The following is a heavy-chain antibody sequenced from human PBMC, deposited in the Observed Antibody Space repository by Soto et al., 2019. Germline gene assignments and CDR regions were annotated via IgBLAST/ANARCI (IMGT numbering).Heavy chain of an antibody. CDR1: GGTFSSYT. CDR3: ARVRRWPQSNRADAFDI. CDR2: IIPILGIA. J-gene: IGHJ3*02. Sequence: QVQLVQSGAEVKKPGSSVKVSCKASGGTFSSYTISWVRQAPGQGLEWMGRIIPILGIANYAQKFQGRVTITADKSTSTAYMELSSLRSEDTAVYYCARVRRWPQSNRADAFDIWGQGTMVTVSS. D-gene: IGHD3-10*01. V-gene: IGHV1-69*02.